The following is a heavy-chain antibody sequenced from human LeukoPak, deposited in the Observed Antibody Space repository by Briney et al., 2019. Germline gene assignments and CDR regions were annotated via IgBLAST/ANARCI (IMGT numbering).Heavy chain of an antibody. J-gene: IGHJ6*03. Sequence: GGSLRLSCAASGFTFDDYGMSWVRQAPGKGLEWVANIKQDGSEKYYVDSVKGRFTISRDNAKNSLYLQMNSLRAEDTAVYYCARDPYSGGYGDYYYYYMDLWGQGTTVTISS. CDR3: ARDPYSGGYGDYYYYYMDL. V-gene: IGHV3-7*01. CDR2: IKQDGSEK. D-gene: IGHD1-26*01. CDR1: GFTFDDYG.